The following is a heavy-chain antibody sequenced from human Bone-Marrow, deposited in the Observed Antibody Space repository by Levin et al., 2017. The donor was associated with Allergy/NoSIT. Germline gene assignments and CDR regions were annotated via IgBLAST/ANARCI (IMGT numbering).Heavy chain of an antibody. J-gene: IGHJ4*02. Sequence: ASVKVSCKTSGYIFTNYGINWVRQAPGQGLEWMAWISAYNGNTKFAQKFQGRVTMTTDTPTSTAYMDLRSLRSDDTAVYYCARGVGVTGSTMDYWGQGSLITVSS. CDR2: ISAYNGNT. D-gene: IGHD1-7*01. CDR3: ARGVGVTGSTMDY. CDR1: GYIFTNYG. V-gene: IGHV1-18*01.